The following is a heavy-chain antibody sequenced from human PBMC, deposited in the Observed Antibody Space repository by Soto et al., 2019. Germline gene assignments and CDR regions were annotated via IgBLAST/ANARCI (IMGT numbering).Heavy chain of an antibody. CDR3: AREYESSPTD. CDR1: GGSISTSSYH. CDR2: IYYSGST. D-gene: IGHD6-13*01. V-gene: IGHV4-39*02. Sequence: PSETLSLTYTVSGGSISTSSYHWAWIRQPPGKGLKWIASIYYSGSTYYNPSLKSRATISVDTSKNQFSLKLTSVTAADTAVYYCAREYESSPTDWGQGTLVTVS. J-gene: IGHJ4*02.